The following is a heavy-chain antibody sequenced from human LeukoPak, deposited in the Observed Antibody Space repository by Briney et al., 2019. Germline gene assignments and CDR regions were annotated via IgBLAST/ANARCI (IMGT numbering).Heavy chain of an antibody. CDR3: ARLGRKGFGEEGIDSYGMDV. Sequence: SETLSLTCTVSGGSISSYYWSWIRQPPGKGLEWIGYIYYSGSTNYNPSLKSRVTISVDTSKNQFSLKLSSVTAADTAVYYCARLGRKGFGEEGIDSYGMDVWGQGTTVTVSS. CDR2: IYYSGST. D-gene: IGHD3-10*01. V-gene: IGHV4-59*08. CDR1: GGSISSYY. J-gene: IGHJ6*02.